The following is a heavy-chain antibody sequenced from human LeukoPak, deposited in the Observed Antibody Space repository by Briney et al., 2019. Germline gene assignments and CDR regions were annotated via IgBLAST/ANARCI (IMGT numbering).Heavy chain of an antibody. D-gene: IGHD5-24*01. J-gene: IGHJ6*02. CDR3: ARGLEMATPDYYYGMDV. CDR1: GGSISSSNW. CDR2: IYHSGST. Sequence: SGTLSLTCAVSGGSISSSNWWSWVRQPPGKGLEWIGEIYHSGSTNYNPSLKSRVTISVDKSKNQFSLKLSSVTAADTAVYYCARGLEMATPDYYYGMDVWGQGTTVTVSS. V-gene: IGHV4-4*02.